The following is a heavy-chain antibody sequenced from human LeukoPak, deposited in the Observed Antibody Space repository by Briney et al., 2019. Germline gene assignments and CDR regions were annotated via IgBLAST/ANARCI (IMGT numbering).Heavy chain of an antibody. CDR2: ISGTAENT. Sequence: GGSLRLSCAASGFIFSSYPMSWVRQAPGKGLEWVSAISGTAENTYYADSVKGRFSISRDNSRNTVHLQMNSLRPEDTAVYYCARAYYYGSGSYFPYYYYGMDVWGQGTTVTVSS. V-gene: IGHV3-23*01. CDR1: GFIFSSYP. CDR3: ARAYYYGSGSYFPYYYYGMDV. J-gene: IGHJ6*02. D-gene: IGHD3-10*01.